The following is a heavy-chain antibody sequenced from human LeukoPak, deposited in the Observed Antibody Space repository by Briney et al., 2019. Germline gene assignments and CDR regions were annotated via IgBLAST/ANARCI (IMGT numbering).Heavy chain of an antibody. D-gene: IGHD2-2*01. Sequence: PGGSLRLSCAASGFTFSSYGMHWVRQAPGKGLEWVAFIRYDGSNKYYADSVKGRFTISRDNSKNTLYLQMNSLRAEDTAVYYCAKEHGYCSSTSCLSATYYYYYMDVWGKGTTVTVS. CDR1: GFTFSSYG. V-gene: IGHV3-30*02. CDR2: IRYDGSNK. J-gene: IGHJ6*03. CDR3: AKEHGYCSSTSCLSATYYYYYMDV.